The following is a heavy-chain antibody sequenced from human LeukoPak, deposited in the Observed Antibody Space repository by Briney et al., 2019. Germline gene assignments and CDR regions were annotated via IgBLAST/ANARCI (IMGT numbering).Heavy chain of an antibody. V-gene: IGHV4-59*01. CDR2: VFYSGST. D-gene: IGHD4-17*01. CDR1: GDSINDFY. CDR3: ARTSTTADYYFDY. J-gene: IGHJ4*02. Sequence: SETLSLTCTVSGDSINDFYWSWIRLSPGKGLEWIGYVFYSGSTNYNRSLKSRVTISVDRSKSQFSLNLRSVTAADTGVYYCARTSTTADYYFDYWGQGLLVTVSS.